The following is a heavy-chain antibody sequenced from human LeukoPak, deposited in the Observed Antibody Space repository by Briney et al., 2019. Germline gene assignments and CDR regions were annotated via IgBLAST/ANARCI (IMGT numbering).Heavy chain of an antibody. J-gene: IGHJ3*02. CDR2: ISSNGGST. CDR1: GFTFSDYA. CDR3: ARINRRSDAFDI. V-gene: IGHV3-64*01. D-gene: IGHD2/OR15-2a*01. Sequence: GGSLRLSCAASGFTFSDYAMHWVRQAPGKGLEYVSAISSNGGSTYYANSVKGRFTISRDNSKNTLYLQMGSLRAEDMAVYYCARINRRSDAFDIWAKGQWSPSLQ.